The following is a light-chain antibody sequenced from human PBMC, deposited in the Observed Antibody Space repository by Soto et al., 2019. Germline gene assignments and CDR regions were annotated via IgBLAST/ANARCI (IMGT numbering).Light chain of an antibody. V-gene: IGKV1D-13*01. CDR3: QQFNNYPIS. CDR2: DAS. CDR1: QGISSA. Sequence: AIRLTQSPYYLSSSVGDRVTITCRASQGISSALAWYQQKPGKAPKLLIYDASSLESGVPSRFSGSGSGTDFTLTICCLQPEDFTTYCCQQFNNYPISFAQGALLEIK. J-gene: IGKJ5*01.